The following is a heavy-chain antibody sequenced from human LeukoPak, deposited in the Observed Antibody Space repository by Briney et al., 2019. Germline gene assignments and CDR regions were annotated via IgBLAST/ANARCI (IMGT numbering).Heavy chain of an antibody. V-gene: IGHV3-43*02. Sequence: GGSLRLSCAASGFTFDDYAMHWVRQIPGKGLEWVSVVSGDSDITYYAASVKGRFTISRDNSKNSLYLQMNSLRTEDTALYYCAKDPGCSTTNCHEGPFDYWGQGTLVTVSS. CDR2: VSGDSDIT. CDR1: GFTFDDYA. CDR3: AKDPGCSTTNCHEGPFDY. D-gene: IGHD2/OR15-2a*01. J-gene: IGHJ4*02.